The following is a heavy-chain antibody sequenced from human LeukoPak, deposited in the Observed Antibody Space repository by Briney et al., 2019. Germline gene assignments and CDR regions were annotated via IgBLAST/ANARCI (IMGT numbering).Heavy chain of an antibody. D-gene: IGHD2-21*02. V-gene: IGHV3-7*01. CDR3: ARVTGGGDKRGGYFDY. J-gene: IGHJ4*02. Sequence: GGSLRLSCAASGFTFSSYWMSWVRQAPGKGLDWVANIKQDGSEKYYVDSVKGRFTISIDNAKNSLYLQMNSLRAEDTAVYYCARVTGGGDKRGGYFDYWGQGTLVTVSS. CDR2: IKQDGSEK. CDR1: GFTFSSYW.